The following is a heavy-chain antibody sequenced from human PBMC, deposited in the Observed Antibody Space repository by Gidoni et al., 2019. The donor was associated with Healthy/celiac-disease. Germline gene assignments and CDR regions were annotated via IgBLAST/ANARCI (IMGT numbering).Heavy chain of an antibody. CDR3: AKVGQWLSGTDAFDI. Sequence: QVQLVESGGGVVQPGRSLRLSCAASGFTFSSYGMHWVRQAPGKGLEWVAVISYDGSNKYYADSVKGRFTISRDNSKNTLYLQMNSLRAEDTAVYYCAKVGQWLSGTDAFDIWGQGTMVTVSS. CDR2: ISYDGSNK. CDR1: GFTFSSYG. D-gene: IGHD6-19*01. J-gene: IGHJ3*02. V-gene: IGHV3-30*18.